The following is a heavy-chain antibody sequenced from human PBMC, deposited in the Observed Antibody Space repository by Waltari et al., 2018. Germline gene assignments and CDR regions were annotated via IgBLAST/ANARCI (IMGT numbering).Heavy chain of an antibody. J-gene: IGHJ4*02. CDR2: MSGTGDYT. V-gene: IGHV3-23*01. CDR1: GFNFRNYA. D-gene: IGHD6-19*01. Sequence: EVQLLESGGDLEQPGGSLRISCVGSGFNFRNYAMNRVRQAPGKGLEWVSTMSGTGDYTYYADSVKGRFTISRDNSKNTVFLHMNNLRVEDTAIYFCAKDQAEWLVLDGYFDSWGQGTPVTVSS. CDR3: AKDQAEWLVLDGYFDS.